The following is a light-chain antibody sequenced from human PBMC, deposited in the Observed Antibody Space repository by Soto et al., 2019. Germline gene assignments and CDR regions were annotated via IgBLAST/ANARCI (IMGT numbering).Light chain of an antibody. J-gene: IGKJ1*01. Sequence: EIVLTQPPATLASSPGEEANLSFRASQSVSSYLAWYQQKPGQAPRLIIYDASNTAPGIPDRFSGSGSGTDFTLTISRLEPEDFAVYYCQQYGSSPRTFGQGTKV. V-gene: IGKV3-20*01. CDR2: DAS. CDR1: QSVSSY. CDR3: QQYGSSPRT.